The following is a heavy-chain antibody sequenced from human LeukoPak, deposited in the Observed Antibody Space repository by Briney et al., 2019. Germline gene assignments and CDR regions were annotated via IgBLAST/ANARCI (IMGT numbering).Heavy chain of an antibody. Sequence: GESLKISCKVSGYTFSSYWIGWVRQMPGEGLEWMGIIYPGDSDTRYSPSFQGQVPISADTTISTAYLQWTSLKASDTAMYYCARSTGGTGPADYWGQGTLVTVSS. J-gene: IGHJ4*02. CDR3: ARSTGGTGPADY. V-gene: IGHV5-51*01. CDR1: GYTFSSYW. D-gene: IGHD2-8*02. CDR2: IYPGDSDT.